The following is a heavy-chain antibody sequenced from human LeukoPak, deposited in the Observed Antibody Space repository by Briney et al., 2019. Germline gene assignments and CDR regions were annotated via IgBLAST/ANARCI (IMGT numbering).Heavy chain of an antibody. V-gene: IGHV4-39*01. CDR2: IYYSGST. Sequence: PSETLSLTCTVSGGSISSYYWSWIRQPPGQGLEWIGSIYYSGSTYHNPSLKSRVTLSVDTSKNQFSLRLSSVTATDTSVYFCARHPGRYYYGMDVWGQGTTITVSS. CDR3: ARHPGRYYYGMDV. CDR1: GGSISSYY. J-gene: IGHJ6*02.